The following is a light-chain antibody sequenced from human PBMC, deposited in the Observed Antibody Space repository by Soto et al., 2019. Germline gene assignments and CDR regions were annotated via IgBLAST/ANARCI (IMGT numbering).Light chain of an antibody. J-gene: IGKJ5*01. Sequence: DIPMTQSPSPLSASVGDRVTMTFQASQDISNYLNWYQHKPGKAPKLLIYDASNLETGVPSRFSGSGSGTDFTFTISSLQPEDIATYYCQQYDNLPIAFGQGTRLEIK. CDR3: QQYDNLPIA. CDR2: DAS. V-gene: IGKV1-33*01. CDR1: QDISNY.